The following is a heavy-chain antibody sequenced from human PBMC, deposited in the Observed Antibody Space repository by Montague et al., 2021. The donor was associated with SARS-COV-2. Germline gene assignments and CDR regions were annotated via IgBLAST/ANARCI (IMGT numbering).Heavy chain of an antibody. Sequence: SETLSLTCSVPGDSITNHYWSWIRQPPGKGLEWIGRMHFTGNTNYSPFFSSRLTMSADTSKNQFSLKLTSVTAADTAIYFCARDRFDFSAWRQGTFDFWGQGTLVTVSS. D-gene: IGHD5-18*01. V-gene: IGHV4-4*07. CDR1: GDSITNHY. CDR2: MHFTGNT. J-gene: IGHJ4*02. CDR3: ARDRFDFSAWRQGTFDF.